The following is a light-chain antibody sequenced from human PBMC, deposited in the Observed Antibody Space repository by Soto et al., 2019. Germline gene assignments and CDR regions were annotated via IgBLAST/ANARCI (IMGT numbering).Light chain of an antibody. V-gene: IGKV3-11*01. J-gene: IGKJ1*01. CDR3: HQRQSWPRT. Sequence: EIVLTQSPATLSSFPGDRVTLSCRASQYINTSLAWYQHRPGQAPRLPIYQTSIRAAGIPARFSASGSGTDFTLTISDVQPEDFALYYCHQRQSWPRTFGQGTKVDIK. CDR2: QTS. CDR1: QYINTS.